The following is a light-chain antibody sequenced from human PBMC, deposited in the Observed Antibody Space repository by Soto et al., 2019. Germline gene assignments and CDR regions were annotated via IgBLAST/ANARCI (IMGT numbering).Light chain of an antibody. CDR1: QSVSSN. CDR3: QQFNNWPWT. J-gene: IGKJ1*01. V-gene: IGKV3-15*01. CDR2: SAS. Sequence: EIVMTQSPATLSVSPGERATLSCRASQSVSSNLAWYQQKPGQAPRLLIYSASTGATGIPARFSGRGAGTEFTLTISSLQSEDFAVYYCQQFNNWPWTFGQGTKVDIK.